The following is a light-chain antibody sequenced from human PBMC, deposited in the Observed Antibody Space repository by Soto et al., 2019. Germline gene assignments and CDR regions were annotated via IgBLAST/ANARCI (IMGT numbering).Light chain of an antibody. Sequence: DTQLTQSPSTLSTSVGDRVTITCRASQSISGWLAWYQQKPGKAPKLLIYDASTLQSGVPSRFSGSGSGTAFTLTISNLQPDDFPTYYCQQSNSYPTFGQGAKVEVK. CDR2: DAS. V-gene: IGKV1-5*01. CDR1: QSISGW. CDR3: QQSNSYPT. J-gene: IGKJ1*01.